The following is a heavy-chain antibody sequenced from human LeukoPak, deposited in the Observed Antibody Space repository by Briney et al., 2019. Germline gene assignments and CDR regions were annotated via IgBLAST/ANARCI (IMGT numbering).Heavy chain of an antibody. D-gene: IGHD1-14*01. Sequence: SETLSLTCTVSGYSISSGYYWGWIRQPPGKGLEWTGSIDHSGSTYYNPSLKSRITISVDTSKNQFSLKLSSVTAADTAVYYCTRYNVGFDYWGQGTLVTVSS. J-gene: IGHJ4*02. CDR2: IDHSGST. V-gene: IGHV4-38-2*02. CDR1: GYSISSGYY. CDR3: TRYNVGFDY.